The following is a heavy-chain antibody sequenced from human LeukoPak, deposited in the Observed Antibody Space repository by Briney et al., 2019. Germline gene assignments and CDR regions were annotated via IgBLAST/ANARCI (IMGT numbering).Heavy chain of an antibody. CDR1: GYSISSGYY. CDR2: IYHSGNS. D-gene: IGHD2-2*01. V-gene: IGHV4-38-2*01. CDR3: ARAPIFCSSTSCYGYYFDY. J-gene: IGHJ4*02. Sequence: PSETLSLTCAVSGYSISSGYYWGWIRQPPGKGLEWIGSIYHSGNSYYNPSLKSRVSISLDTSKNQVSLKVSSVTAADTAVYYCARAPIFCSSTSCYGYYFDYWGQGTLVAVSS.